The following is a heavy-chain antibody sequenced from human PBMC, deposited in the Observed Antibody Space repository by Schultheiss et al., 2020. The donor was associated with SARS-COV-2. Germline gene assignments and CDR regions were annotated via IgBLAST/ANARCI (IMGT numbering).Heavy chain of an antibody. V-gene: IGHV4-39*07. CDR1: GGSISSGGYY. CDR3: ARDGALGGMDV. J-gene: IGHJ6*02. CDR2: INHSGST. D-gene: IGHD3-16*01. Sequence: SETLSLTCTVSGGSISSGGYYWSWIRQPPGKGLEWIGEINHSGSTNYNPSLKSRVTISVDTSKNQFSLKLSSVTAADTAVYYCARDGALGGMDVWGQGTTVTVSS.